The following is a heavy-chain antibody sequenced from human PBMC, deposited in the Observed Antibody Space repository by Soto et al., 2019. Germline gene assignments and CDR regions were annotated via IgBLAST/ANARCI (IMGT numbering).Heavy chain of an antibody. Sequence: GASVKVSCKASGYTFTSYGISWVRQAPGQGLEWMGRIIPILGIANYAQKFQGRVTITADKSTSTAYMELSSLRSEDTAVYYCARDTIPHEYCCGDCYSGYWGQGTLVTVSS. D-gene: IGHD2-21*02. CDR3: ARDTIPHEYCCGDCYSGY. CDR1: GYTFTSYG. CDR2: IIPILGIA. V-gene: IGHV1-69*04. J-gene: IGHJ4*02.